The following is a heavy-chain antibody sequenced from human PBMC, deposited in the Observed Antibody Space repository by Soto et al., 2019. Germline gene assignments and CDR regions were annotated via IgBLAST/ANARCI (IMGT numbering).Heavy chain of an antibody. CDR2: IYYSGST. D-gene: IGHD3-16*02. J-gene: IGHJ6*02. Sequence: PSETLSLTCTVSGGSISSGGYYWILIRQHPGKGLEWIGYIYYSGSTYYNPSLKSRVTISVDTSKNQFSLKLSSVTAADTAVYYCARAPLSGWIPTTYYYYGMDVWGQGTTVTVSS. CDR1: GGSISSGGYY. V-gene: IGHV4-31*03. CDR3: ARAPLSGWIPTTYYYYGMDV.